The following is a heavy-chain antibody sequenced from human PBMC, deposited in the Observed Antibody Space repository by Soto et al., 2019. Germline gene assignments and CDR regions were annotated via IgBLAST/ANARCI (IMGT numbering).Heavy chain of an antibody. D-gene: IGHD3-9*01. J-gene: IGHJ3*02. CDR1: GYTFTGYY. V-gene: IGHV1-2*02. Sequence: ASVKVSCKASGYTFTGYYIHWVRQAPGQGLEWMGWINPNTGGTNYAQNFQGRVTVTRDTSITTAYMELSSLRSDDTAMYFCARDSYYDILTGCSRNAFDIWGPGTMVTVS. CDR2: INPNTGGT. CDR3: ARDSYYDILTGCSRNAFDI.